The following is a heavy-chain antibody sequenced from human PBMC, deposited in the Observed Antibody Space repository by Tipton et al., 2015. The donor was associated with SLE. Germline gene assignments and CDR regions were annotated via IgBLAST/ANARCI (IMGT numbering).Heavy chain of an antibody. CDR2: INHSGST. J-gene: IGHJ4*02. Sequence: TLSLTCAVYGGSFSGYYWSWIRQPPGKGLEWIGEINHSGSTNYSPSLKSRVTMLVDTSKNQFSLKLSSVTAADTAVYFCARGPLSIEIPAAGVIDHWGQGTLVTVSS. CDR3: ARGPLSIEIPAAGVIDH. CDR1: GGSFSGYY. D-gene: IGHD6-13*01. V-gene: IGHV4-34*01.